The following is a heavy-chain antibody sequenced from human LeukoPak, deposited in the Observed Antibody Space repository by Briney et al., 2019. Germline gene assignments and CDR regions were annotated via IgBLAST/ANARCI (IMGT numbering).Heavy chain of an antibody. CDR3: ARDSPIVATIVDY. CDR2: MNPNSGNT. J-gene: IGHJ4*02. Sequence: GASVKVSCKASGYTFTSYDINWVRQATGQGLEWMGWMNPNSGNTGYAQKFQGRVTMTRNTSISTAYMELSSLRSEDTAVYYCARDSPIVATIVDYWGQGTLVTVSS. CDR1: GYTFTSYD. D-gene: IGHD5-12*01. V-gene: IGHV1-8*01.